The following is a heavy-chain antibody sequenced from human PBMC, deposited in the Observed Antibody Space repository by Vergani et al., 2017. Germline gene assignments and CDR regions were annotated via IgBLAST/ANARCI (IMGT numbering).Heavy chain of an antibody. CDR2: IIPIFGTA. CDR3: AREEIDYGDYVPGWFDP. CDR1: GGTFSSYA. J-gene: IGHJ5*02. V-gene: IGHV1-69*18. D-gene: IGHD4-17*01. Sequence: QVQLVQSGAEVKKPGSSVKVSCKASGGTFSSYAISWVRQAPGQGLEWMGRIIPIFGTANYAQKFQGRVTITADESTSTAYMELSSLRSEDTAVYYCAREEIDYGDYVPGWFDPWGQGTLVTVSS.